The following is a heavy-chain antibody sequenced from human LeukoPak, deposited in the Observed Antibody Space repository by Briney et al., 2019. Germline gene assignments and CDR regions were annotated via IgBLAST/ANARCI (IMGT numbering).Heavy chain of an antibody. CDR2: ISYDGSNK. Sequence: GRSLRLSCAASGFTFSSYAMHWVRQAPGKGLEWVAVISYDGSNKYYADSVKGRFTISRDNSKNSLYLQMNSLRAEDTAVYYCARVPYYDSSGYYYYDAFDIWGQGTMVTVSS. D-gene: IGHD3-22*01. J-gene: IGHJ3*02. V-gene: IGHV3-30*04. CDR3: ARVPYYDSSGYYYYDAFDI. CDR1: GFTFSSYA.